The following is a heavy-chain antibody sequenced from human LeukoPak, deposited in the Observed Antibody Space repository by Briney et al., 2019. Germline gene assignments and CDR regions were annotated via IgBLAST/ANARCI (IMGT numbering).Heavy chain of an antibody. V-gene: IGHV3-30*18. CDR1: GFTFSSYG. D-gene: IGHD2-2*01. CDR2: ISYDGSNK. CDR3: AKVQRYQLLRGYFDY. Sequence: GGSLRLSCAASGFTFSSYGMHWVRQAPGKGLEWVAVISYDGSNKYYVDSVKGRFTISRDNSKNTLYLQMNSLRAEDTAVYYCAKVQRYQLLRGYFDYWGQGTLVTVSS. J-gene: IGHJ4*02.